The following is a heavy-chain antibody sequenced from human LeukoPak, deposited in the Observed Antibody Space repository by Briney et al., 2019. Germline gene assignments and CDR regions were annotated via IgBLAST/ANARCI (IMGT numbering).Heavy chain of an antibody. Sequence: GGSLRLSCAASGFIFSSYWMHWVRQVPGKGLVWVSRIRNDGSSTNYADSVKGRFTISRDNSKNTLYLQMNNLRAEDTAVYYCAKARGYYDSSGYPGYFQHWGQGTLVTVSS. CDR1: GFIFSSYW. CDR3: AKARGYYDSSGYPGYFQH. CDR2: IRNDGSST. V-gene: IGHV3-74*01. D-gene: IGHD3-22*01. J-gene: IGHJ1*01.